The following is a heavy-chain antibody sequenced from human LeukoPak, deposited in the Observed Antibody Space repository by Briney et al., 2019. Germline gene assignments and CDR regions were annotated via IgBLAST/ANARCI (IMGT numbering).Heavy chain of an antibody. CDR3: AKVGGGVDY. CDR1: GFTFDDYA. V-gene: IGHV3-9*01. D-gene: IGHD3-16*01. J-gene: IGHJ4*02. CDR2: ISWNSGSI. Sequence: GGSLRLSCAASGFTFDDYAMHWVRQAPGKGLEWVSGISWNSGSIGYADSVKGRFTISRDNAKNSLYLQMNSLRAEDTALYYCAKVGGGVDYWGQGTLVTVSS.